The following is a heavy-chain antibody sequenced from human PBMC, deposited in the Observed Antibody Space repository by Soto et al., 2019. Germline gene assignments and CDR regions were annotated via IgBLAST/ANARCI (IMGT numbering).Heavy chain of an antibody. J-gene: IGHJ6*02. CDR3: ALSGYDYPYYYYYGMDV. D-gene: IGHD5-12*01. CDR1: GGTFSSYA. CDR2: IIPIFGTA. Sequence: QVQLVQSGAEVKKPGSSVKVSCKASGGTFSSYAISWVRQAPGQGLEWMGGIIPIFGTANYAQKFQGRVTITADESTSTAYMELSSLRSEDTAVYYCALSGYDYPYYYYYGMDVWGQVTTVTVSS. V-gene: IGHV1-69*01.